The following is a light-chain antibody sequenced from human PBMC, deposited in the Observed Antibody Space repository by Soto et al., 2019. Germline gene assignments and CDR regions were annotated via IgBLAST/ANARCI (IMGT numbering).Light chain of an antibody. Sequence: EIVLTQSPGTLSLSPGETATLSCRASQSVARDLSWYQQKPGQAPRLFISRAFIGATGIPDRFSGSGSGTDFTLTINRLEPEDSAVYYCQQHTISMYTFGQGTKLEIK. V-gene: IGKV3-20*01. CDR2: RAF. CDR1: QSVARD. CDR3: QQHTISMYT. J-gene: IGKJ2*01.